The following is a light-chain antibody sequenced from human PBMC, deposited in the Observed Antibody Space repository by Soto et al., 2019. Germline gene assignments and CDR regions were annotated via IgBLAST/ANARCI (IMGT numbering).Light chain of an antibody. Sequence: QSVLTQPPSASGTPGQRVTISCSGSSSNIGRNAVNWYQQLPGTAPKLLIFSNNERPSGVPDRFSGSKSGNTASLTISGLQADDEADYCCCSYTASDIWVFGGGTKLTVL. CDR1: SSNIGRNA. J-gene: IGLJ3*02. V-gene: IGLV1-44*01. CDR2: SNN. CDR3: CSYTASDIWV.